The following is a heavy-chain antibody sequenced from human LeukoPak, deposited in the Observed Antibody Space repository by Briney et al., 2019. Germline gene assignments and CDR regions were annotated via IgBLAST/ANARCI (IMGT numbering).Heavy chain of an antibody. CDR3: ARLAPDGYNFLGMDV. Sequence: GGSLRLSCAASGSTFSRSWMSWVRQAPGKGLEWVALMRLAGSVTYYVESVKGRFTISRDNTKNLLYLQMNNLRAEDTAVYYCARLAPDGYNFLGMDVWGQGTTVTVSS. CDR1: GSTFSRSW. V-gene: IGHV3-7*01. J-gene: IGHJ6*02. CDR2: MRLAGSVT. D-gene: IGHD5-24*01.